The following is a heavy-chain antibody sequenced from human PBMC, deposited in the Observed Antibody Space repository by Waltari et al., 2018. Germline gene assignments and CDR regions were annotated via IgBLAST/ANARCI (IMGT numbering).Heavy chain of an antibody. Sequence: QVQLVQSGAEVKKPGASVKVSCKASGYTFTGYYMHWVRQAPGQGLEWMGRINPNSGGTNYAQKCQGRVTMTRDTSISTAYMELSRLRSDDTAVYYCARAASQWLALFDYWGQGTLVTVSS. V-gene: IGHV1-2*06. J-gene: IGHJ4*02. D-gene: IGHD6-19*01. CDR3: ARAASQWLALFDY. CDR1: GYTFTGYY. CDR2: INPNSGGT.